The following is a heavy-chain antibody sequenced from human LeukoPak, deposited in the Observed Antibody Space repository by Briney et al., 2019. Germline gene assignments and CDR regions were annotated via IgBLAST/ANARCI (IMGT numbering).Heavy chain of an antibody. Sequence: PGGSLRLSCAASHFIFSEYAMDWIRQAPGKGLEWVAAIGASGSNTYYAASVEGRFTISRDNSKETVYLQMDSLRADDTAVYFCAKSPYYESSGDAFEIWGQGTLVSVSS. J-gene: IGHJ3*02. V-gene: IGHV3-23*01. CDR3: AKSPYYESSGDAFEI. CDR1: HFIFSEYA. D-gene: IGHD3-22*01. CDR2: IGASGSNT.